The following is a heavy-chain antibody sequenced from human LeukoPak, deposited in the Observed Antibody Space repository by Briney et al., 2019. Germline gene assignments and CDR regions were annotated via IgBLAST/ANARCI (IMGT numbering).Heavy chain of an antibody. V-gene: IGHV4-59*01. CDR1: GGSISSDY. Sequence: SETLSLTCTVYGGSISSDYWSWIRQPPGKGLDWIGYIYYSGGTNYNPSLKSRVTISVDTSKKQSSLKLSSVTAADTAVYYCARVGTVLDGGYWGQGILVTVSS. CDR3: ARVGTVLDGGY. J-gene: IGHJ4*02. CDR2: IYYSGGT. D-gene: IGHD1-7*01.